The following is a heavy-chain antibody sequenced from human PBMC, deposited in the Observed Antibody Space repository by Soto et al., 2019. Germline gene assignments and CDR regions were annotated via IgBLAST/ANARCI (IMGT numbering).Heavy chain of an antibody. J-gene: IGHJ4*02. CDR3: ARRTTVETGSY. Sequence: GASVKVSCKASGYTFTRSGINWVRQAPGQGLEWMGWISAYNGNTNYAQKLQGRVTMTTDTSTSTAYMELRSLGSNDTAVYYCARRTTVETGSYWGQGTLVTVSS. V-gene: IGHV1-18*01. CDR2: ISAYNGNT. D-gene: IGHD4-17*01. CDR1: GYTFTRSG.